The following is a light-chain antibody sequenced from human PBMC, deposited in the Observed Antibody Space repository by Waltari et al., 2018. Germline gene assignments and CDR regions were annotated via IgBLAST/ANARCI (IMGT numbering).Light chain of an antibody. CDR2: GKT. Sequence: SSELTQDPAVSVALGQTVRITCQGASLRSSYASWYQQKPGQAPVLVIYGKTNRPSWIPDRFSGSPSRNTASLTITGAQAEDEADYYCFSRDSSGNLGVFGGGTKLTVL. J-gene: IGLJ3*02. V-gene: IGLV3-19*01. CDR3: FSRDSSGNLGV. CDR1: SLRSSY.